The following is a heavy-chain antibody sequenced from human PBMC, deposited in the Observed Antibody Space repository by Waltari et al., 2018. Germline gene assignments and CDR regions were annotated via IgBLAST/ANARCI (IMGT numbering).Heavy chain of an antibody. D-gene: IGHD3-16*01. Sequence: QVQLVQSGAEVKKPGSSVKVSCKASGGTFSSYAISWVRQDPGQGLEWMGGIIPIFGTANYAQKFQGRVTITADESTSTAYMELSSLRSEDTAVYYCARATYDYVWGNYGMDVWGQGTTVTVSS. CDR1: GGTFSSYA. CDR2: IIPIFGTA. V-gene: IGHV1-69*01. J-gene: IGHJ6*02. CDR3: ARATYDYVWGNYGMDV.